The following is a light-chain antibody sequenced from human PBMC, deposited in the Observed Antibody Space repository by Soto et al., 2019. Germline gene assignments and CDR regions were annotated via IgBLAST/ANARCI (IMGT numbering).Light chain of an antibody. CDR3: QHYGSLVLT. CDR1: QSVSSTY. J-gene: IGKJ4*01. Sequence: EIVLTQSPGTLSLSPGERATLSCRASQSVSSTYLAWYQQKPGQAPRLLIYGASSRATGNPDRFSGSGSGKDFTLTISRLEPEDFAVYYCQHYGSLVLTFGGGTKVEIK. CDR2: GAS. V-gene: IGKV3-20*01.